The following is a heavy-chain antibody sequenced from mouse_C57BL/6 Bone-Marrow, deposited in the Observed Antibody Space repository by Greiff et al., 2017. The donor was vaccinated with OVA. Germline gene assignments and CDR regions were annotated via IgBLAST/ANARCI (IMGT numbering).Heavy chain of an antibody. CDR3: TRITTVVGAYYYAMDY. V-gene: IGHV1-15*01. J-gene: IGHJ4*01. Sequence: QVQLQQSGAELVRPGASVTLSCKASGYTFTDYEMHWVKQTPVHGLEWIGAIDPETGGPAYNQKFKGKAILTADTSSSTAYMELRSLTSEDSAVYYCTRITTVVGAYYYAMDYWGQGTSVTVSS. CDR1: GYTFTDYE. D-gene: IGHD1-1*01. CDR2: IDPETGGP.